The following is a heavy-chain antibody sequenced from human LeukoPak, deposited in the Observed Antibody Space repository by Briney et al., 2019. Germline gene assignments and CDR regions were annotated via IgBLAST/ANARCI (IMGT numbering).Heavy chain of an antibody. CDR1: GFTFNDYG. D-gene: IGHD1-26*01. J-gene: IGHJ6*02. CDR2: INWNGDRT. V-gene: IGHV3-20*04. Sequence: PGGSLRLSCAASGFTFNDYGMSWVRQAPGKGLEWVSGINWNGDRTGYADSEKGRFTISRDNAKNSLYLQMNSLRAEDTALYYCARDGGSYFSYGMDVWGQGTTVTVSS. CDR3: ARDGGSYFSYGMDV.